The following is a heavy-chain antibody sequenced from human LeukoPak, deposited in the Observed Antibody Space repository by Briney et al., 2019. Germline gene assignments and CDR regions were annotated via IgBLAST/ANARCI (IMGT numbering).Heavy chain of an antibody. CDR3: AREGGAAAGEQMGAFDI. V-gene: IGHV6-1*01. Sequence: SQTLSLTCAISGDSVSSNSAAWHWVRQSPSRGLEWLRRTYYRSKCYNYYAVSVKSRITINPDTSKSQYSMQLNSVNPENTAVYYCAREGGAAAGEQMGAFDIWGQGTMVTVSS. CDR2: TYYRSKCYN. J-gene: IGHJ3*02. CDR1: GDSVSSNSAA. D-gene: IGHD6-13*01.